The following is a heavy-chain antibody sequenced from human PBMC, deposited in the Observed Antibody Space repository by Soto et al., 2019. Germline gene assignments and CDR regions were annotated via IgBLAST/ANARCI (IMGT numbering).Heavy chain of an antibody. Sequence: QVQLQESGPRLLKPSETLSLTCTVSGGSISTYYWTWIRQPPGKGLEWIGFIFYSGSTNYNPSLKSRVTISIDTSENQFSLKLNSVTAADTAVYYCASMIGDPVLSFDSWGQGTLVAVSS. CDR1: GGSISTYY. D-gene: IGHD3-10*02. CDR3: ASMIGDPVLSFDS. V-gene: IGHV4-59*01. J-gene: IGHJ4*02. CDR2: IFYSGST.